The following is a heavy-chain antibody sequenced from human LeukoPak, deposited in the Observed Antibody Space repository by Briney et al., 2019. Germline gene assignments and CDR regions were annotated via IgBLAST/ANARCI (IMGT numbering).Heavy chain of an antibody. J-gene: IGHJ4*02. Sequence: GASVKVSCKASGYTFTGYYMHWVRQAPGQGLEWMGWINPNSGGTNYAQKFQGRVTMTRDTSISTAYMELSRLRSDDTAVYYCARGVVPAAMGAPLDYWGQGTLVTVSS. D-gene: IGHD2-2*01. CDR3: ARGVVPAAMGAPLDY. CDR2: INPNSGGT. CDR1: GYTFTGYY. V-gene: IGHV1-2*02.